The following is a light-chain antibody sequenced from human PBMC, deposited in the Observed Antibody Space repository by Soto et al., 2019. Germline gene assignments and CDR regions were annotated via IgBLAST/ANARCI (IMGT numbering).Light chain of an antibody. CDR2: GAS. CDR1: QSVSSSY. V-gene: IGKV3-20*01. J-gene: IGKJ2*01. Sequence: EIVLTQSPGTLSLSPGERATLSCRASQSVSSSYLAWYQQKPGQAPRLLIYGASSRATGNPDRFSGSGSGKHFTLTISRLEPEDFAVYYCQQYGSSPYTFGQGTKLEIK. CDR3: QQYGSSPYT.